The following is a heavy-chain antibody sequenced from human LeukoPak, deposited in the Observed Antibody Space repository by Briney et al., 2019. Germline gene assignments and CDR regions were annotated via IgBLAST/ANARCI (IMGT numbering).Heavy chain of an antibody. CDR2: ISSSSSYI. D-gene: IGHD3-22*01. CDR1: GFTFSSYS. J-gene: IGHJ4*02. CDR3: ARDSLYYDSSGYPYC. V-gene: IGHV3-21*01. Sequence: GGSLRLSCAASGFTFSSYSMNWVRQAPGKGLEWVSSISSSSSYIYYADSVKGRFTISRDNAKNSLYLQMNSLRAEDTAVYYCARDSLYYDSSGYPYCWGQGTLVTVSS.